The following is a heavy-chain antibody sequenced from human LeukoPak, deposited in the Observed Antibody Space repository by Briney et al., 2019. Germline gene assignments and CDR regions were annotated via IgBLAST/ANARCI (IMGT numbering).Heavy chain of an antibody. CDR2: ISYDGSNK. CDR1: GFTFSSYG. D-gene: IGHD6-19*01. V-gene: IGHV3-30*03. J-gene: IGHJ4*02. CDR3: ARDQRSSGWFLSYYFDY. Sequence: GRSLRLSCAASGFTFSSYGMHWVRQAPGKGLEWVALISYDGSNKYYADPVKGRFTISRDNSKNTLYLQMNSLRAEDTAVYYCARDQRSSGWFLSYYFDYWGQGTLVTVSS.